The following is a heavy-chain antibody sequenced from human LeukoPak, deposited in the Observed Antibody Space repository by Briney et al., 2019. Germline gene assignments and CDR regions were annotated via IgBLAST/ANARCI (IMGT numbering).Heavy chain of an antibody. Sequence: GGSLRLSCAASGFIFSRYSMTWVRQAPGKGLEWVSSVTGNGEDTLYADSVKGRFSISRDNSKNTLYLQMHSLRVDDTAVYYGAKSPRSLGSDWRNYCKYYYLDVWGKGTTVTVSS. J-gene: IGHJ6*03. CDR1: GFIFSRYS. V-gene: IGHV3-23*01. CDR3: AKSPRSLGSDWRNYCKYYYLDV. CDR2: VTGNGEDT. D-gene: IGHD3-10*01.